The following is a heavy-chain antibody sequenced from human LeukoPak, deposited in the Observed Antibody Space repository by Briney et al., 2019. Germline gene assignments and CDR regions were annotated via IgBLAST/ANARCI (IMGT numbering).Heavy chain of an antibody. CDR2: ISPYNGNT. V-gene: IGHV1-18*01. CDR1: GYTFSVYG. J-gene: IGHJ4*02. D-gene: IGHD3-10*01. CDR3: ARFRAGVGEPYGDY. Sequence: ASVKVSCKASGYTFSVYGITWVRQAPGQGLEWMGWISPYNGNTSYAQKLQGRVTMTTDTSTSTAYMELRSLTSDDTAVYYCARFRAGVGEPYGDYWGQGTLVTVSS.